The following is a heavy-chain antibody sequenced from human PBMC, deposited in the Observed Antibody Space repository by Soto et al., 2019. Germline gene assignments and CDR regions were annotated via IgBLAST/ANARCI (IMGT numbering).Heavy chain of an antibody. CDR3: AVVDSTGNWFDP. V-gene: IGHV4-39*01. J-gene: IGHJ5*02. CDR2: MYYSGTT. D-gene: IGHD3-22*01. Sequence: QLQLQESGPGLVKPSETLSLTCTVSGGSISSSDFYWGWLRQPPGKGLDFIGSMYYSGTTYYHPPLKTRITISVDTSKNQFSLKLISVTAADPAVYYCAVVDSTGNWFDPWGQGALVTVSS. CDR1: GGSISSSDFY.